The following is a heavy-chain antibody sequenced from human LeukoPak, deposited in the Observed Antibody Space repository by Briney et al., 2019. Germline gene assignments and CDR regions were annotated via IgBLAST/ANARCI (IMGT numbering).Heavy chain of an antibody. CDR1: GGTFSSYA. D-gene: IGHD4-17*01. CDR2: IIPIFGTA. Sequence: GTSVKVSCKASGGTFSSYAISWVRQAPGQGLEWMGGIIPIFGTANYAQKFQGRVTMTTDTSTSTAYMELRSLRSDDTAVYYCARAGFTVTNNWFDPWGQGTLVTVSS. V-gene: IGHV1-69*05. CDR3: ARAGFTVTNNWFDP. J-gene: IGHJ5*02.